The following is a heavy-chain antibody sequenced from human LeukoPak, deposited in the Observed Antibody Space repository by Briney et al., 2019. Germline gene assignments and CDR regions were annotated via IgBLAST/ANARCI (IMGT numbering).Heavy chain of an antibody. J-gene: IGHJ4*02. CDR2: IYYSGST. D-gene: IGHD3-9*01. CDR3: ARLSEDDILTGYQPYFDY. Sequence: SETLSLTCTVSGGSISSYYWSWIRQPPGKGLEWIGYIYYSGSTYYNPSLKSRVTISVDTSKNQFSLKLSSVTAADTAVYYCARLSEDDILTGYQPYFDYWGQGTLVTVSS. V-gene: IGHV4-59*04. CDR1: GGSISSYY.